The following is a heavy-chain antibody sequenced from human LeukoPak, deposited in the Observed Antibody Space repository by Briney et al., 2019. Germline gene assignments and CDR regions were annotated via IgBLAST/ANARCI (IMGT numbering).Heavy chain of an antibody. Sequence: ASVKVSCKASGYTFTSYDINWVRQATGQGLEWMGWMNPNSGNTGYAQKFQGRVTMTRNTSISTAYMELSSLRSEDTAVYYCARTLAPRVSGAFDIWGQGTMVTVSS. D-gene: IGHD6-13*01. CDR2: MNPNSGNT. CDR1: GYTFTSYD. CDR3: ARTLAPRVSGAFDI. J-gene: IGHJ3*02. V-gene: IGHV1-8*01.